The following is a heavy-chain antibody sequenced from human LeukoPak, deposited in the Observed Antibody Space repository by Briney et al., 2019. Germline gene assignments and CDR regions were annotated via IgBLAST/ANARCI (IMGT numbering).Heavy chain of an antibody. J-gene: IGHJ4*02. D-gene: IGHD5-18*01. CDR2: IKSKTDGGTT. CDR1: GFTFSNAW. Sequence: PGGSLRLSCAASGFTFSNAWMSWVRQAPGKGLEWVGRIKSKTDGGTTDYAAPVKGRFTISRDDSKNTLYLQMNSLETEDTAVYYCIRHTAMGRFDYWGQGTLVTVSS. CDR3: IRHTAMGRFDY. V-gene: IGHV3-15*01.